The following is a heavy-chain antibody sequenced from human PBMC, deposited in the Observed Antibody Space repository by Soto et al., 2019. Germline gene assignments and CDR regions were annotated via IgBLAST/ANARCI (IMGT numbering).Heavy chain of an antibody. V-gene: IGHV1-2*02. D-gene: IGHD2-8*01. CDR1: GHTFSAYY. CDR2: INPNSGGT. Sequence: ASVKVSCKPSGHTFSAYYIHWVRQAPGQGLEWMGWINPNSGGTNYAQKFQGRVTMTRDTSISTAYMELSRLRSDDTAVYYCARVVEDIVLMVYADPYGMDVWGQGTTVTVSS. J-gene: IGHJ6*02. CDR3: ARVVEDIVLMVYADPYGMDV.